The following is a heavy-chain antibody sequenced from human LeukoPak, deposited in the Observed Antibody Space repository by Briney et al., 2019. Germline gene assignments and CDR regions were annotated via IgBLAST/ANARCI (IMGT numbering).Heavy chain of an antibody. V-gene: IGHV4-30-2*01. CDR1: GGSISSGGYS. CDR2: IYHSGST. CDR3: ARGRAYSSSWYGYYFDY. D-gene: IGHD6-13*01. Sequence: TLSLTCAVSGGSISSGGYSWSWIRQPPGKGLEWIGYIYHSGSTYYNPSLKSRVTISVDTSKNQFSLKLSSVTAADTAVYYCARGRAYSSSWYGYYFDYWGQGTLVTVSS. J-gene: IGHJ4*02.